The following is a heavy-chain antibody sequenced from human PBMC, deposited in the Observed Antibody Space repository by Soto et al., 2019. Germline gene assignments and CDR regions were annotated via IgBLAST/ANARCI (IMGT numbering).Heavy chain of an antibody. CDR1: GFNFANHG. Sequence: QVQLVESGGGVVRPGGSLTLSCEGSGFNFANHGIQWIRQAPGKGLEWVAIISRDGSGEYFADSVKGRFTISRDNSYNILYLQMNSLRAEDTALYYCAKEQAYSYADTSSIFDYWGQGILVTVSS. J-gene: IGHJ4*02. CDR2: ISRDGSGE. D-gene: IGHD5-18*01. CDR3: AKEQAYSYADTSSIFDY. V-gene: IGHV3-30*18.